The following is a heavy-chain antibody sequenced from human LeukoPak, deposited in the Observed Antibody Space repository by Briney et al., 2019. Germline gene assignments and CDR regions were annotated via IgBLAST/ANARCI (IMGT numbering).Heavy chain of an antibody. Sequence: PGGSLRLSCAASGFTFSSYWMHWVRQAPGKGLVWVSRINSDGSSTSYADSVKGRFTISRDNAKNTLYLQMNGLRAEDTAVYYCASNTGYSSSWYLDYYYYYMDVWGKGTTVTVSS. CDR1: GFTFSSYW. D-gene: IGHD6-13*01. J-gene: IGHJ6*03. CDR3: ASNTGYSSSWYLDYYYYYMDV. V-gene: IGHV3-74*01. CDR2: INSDGSST.